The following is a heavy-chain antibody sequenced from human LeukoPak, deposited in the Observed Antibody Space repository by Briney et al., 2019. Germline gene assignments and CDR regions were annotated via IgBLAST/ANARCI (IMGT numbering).Heavy chain of an antibody. J-gene: IGHJ4*02. CDR2: ISWNSGSI. V-gene: IGHV3-9*01. CDR3: ARELTTFDY. CDR1: GFTFDDYA. D-gene: IGHD1-26*01. Sequence: GGSLRLSCAASGFTFDDYAMHWVRHAQGKGLGWVAGISWNSGSIGYADSVKGRFTISRDNAKNSLYLQMNSLRAEDTALYYCARELTTFDYWGQGTLVTVSS.